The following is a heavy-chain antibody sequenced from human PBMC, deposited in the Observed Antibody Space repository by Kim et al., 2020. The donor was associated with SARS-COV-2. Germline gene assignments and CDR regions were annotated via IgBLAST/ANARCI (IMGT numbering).Heavy chain of an antibody. V-gene: IGHV1-18*01. CDR3: ARAMDGAEYFDWLSNLDP. J-gene: IGHJ5*02. D-gene: IGHD3-9*01. CDR2: ISAYNGNT. CDR1: GYTFTSYG. Sequence: ASVKVSCKASGYTFTSYGISWVRQAPGQGLEWMGWISAYNGNTNYAQKLQGRVTMTTDTSTSTAYMELRSLRSDDTAVYYCARAMDGAEYFDWLSNLDPWGQGTLVTVSS.